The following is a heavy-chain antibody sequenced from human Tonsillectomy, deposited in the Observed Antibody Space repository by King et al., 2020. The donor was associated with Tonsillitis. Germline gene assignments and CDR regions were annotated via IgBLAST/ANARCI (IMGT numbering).Heavy chain of an antibody. V-gene: IGHV5-51*01. CDR1: GYSFRTYW. J-gene: IGHJ5*02. CDR2: IYPGDSDT. Sequence: QLVQSGVEVKKPGESLKISCKGSGYSFRTYWIGWVRQMPGKGLEWMGIIYPGDSDTRYSPSFQGQDTISADKSISTAYLQWRSLTPSDTAMYYCARGRPMVRGEHWFDPWGQGTLVTVSS. CDR3: ARGRPMVRGEHWFDP. D-gene: IGHD3-10*01.